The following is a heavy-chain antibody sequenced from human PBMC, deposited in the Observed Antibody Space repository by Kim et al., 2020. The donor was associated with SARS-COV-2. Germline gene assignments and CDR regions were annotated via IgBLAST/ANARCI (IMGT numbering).Heavy chain of an antibody. CDR1: GFTFSTCA. J-gene: IGHJ4*02. V-gene: IGHV3-23*01. D-gene: IGHD3-3*01. CDR2: ISGDGAAT. Sequence: GGSLRLSCVVSGFTFSTCAMNWVRQAPGKGLEWVSAISGDGAATYYAGSVKGRFIISRDNSKDTLYLQMNSLRGDDTAVYYCAKSTRVPSCHLDYWGQGTLVTVSA. CDR3: AKSTRVPSCHLDY.